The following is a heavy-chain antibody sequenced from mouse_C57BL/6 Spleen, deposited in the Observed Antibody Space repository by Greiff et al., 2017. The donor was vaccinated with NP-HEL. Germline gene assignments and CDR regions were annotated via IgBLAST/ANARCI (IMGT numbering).Heavy chain of an antibody. CDR2: INPYYGYT. J-gene: IGHJ2*01. CDR3: ARCYGSPHYFDY. D-gene: IGHD1-1*01. Sequence: VQLQQSGPELVKPGASVKISCKASGYSFTAYTMNWVKQSHGKSLEWIGEINPYYGYTSYNQKFKGKATLTVDQSSSTAYMQLSSLTSEDSAVYYCARCYGSPHYFDYWGQGTTLTVSS. CDR1: GYSFTAYT. V-gene: IGHV1-39*01.